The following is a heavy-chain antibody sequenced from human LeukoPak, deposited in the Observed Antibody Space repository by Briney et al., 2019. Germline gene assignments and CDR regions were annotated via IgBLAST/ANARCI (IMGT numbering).Heavy chain of an antibody. J-gene: IGHJ6*02. Sequence: SETLSLTCAVYGGSFSGYYWSWIRQPPGKGLEWIGSIYYSGSTYYNPSLKSRVTISVDTSKNQFSLKLSSVTAADTAVYYCARAVGKDYYYYGMDVWGQGTTVTVSS. CDR1: GGSFSGYY. CDR2: IYYSGST. V-gene: IGHV4-34*01. CDR3: ARAVGKDYYYYGMDV. D-gene: IGHD7-27*01.